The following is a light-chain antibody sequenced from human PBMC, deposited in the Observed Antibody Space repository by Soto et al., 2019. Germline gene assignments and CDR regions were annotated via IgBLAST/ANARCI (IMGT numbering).Light chain of an antibody. V-gene: IGLV1-51*02. CDR2: ENN. CDR1: SSNIGNNY. CDR3: GTWDSSLSVV. Sequence: QSVLTQPPSVSAAPGQKVTISCSGSSSNIGNNYVSWYQQLPGTAPKLLIYENNKRPSGIPDRFSGSKSGTSATLGITGFQTGDEADYYCGTWDSSLSVVFGGGTKLTVL. J-gene: IGLJ2*01.